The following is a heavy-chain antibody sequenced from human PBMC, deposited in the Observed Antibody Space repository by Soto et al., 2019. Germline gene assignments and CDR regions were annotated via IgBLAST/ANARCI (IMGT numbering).Heavy chain of an antibody. CDR3: ARALTYYYDSSGYSEFDY. J-gene: IGHJ4*02. CDR2: IKEDGGEK. V-gene: IGHV3-7*03. CDR1: GFTFSSHW. D-gene: IGHD3-22*01. Sequence: VELVESGGGLVQPGGSLRLSCAASGFTFSSHWMTWVRQAPGKGLEWVANIKEDGGEKYYVDSVKGRFTISRDNAKNSLYLQMSSLRTEDTAVYYCARALTYYYDSSGYSEFDYWGQGTLVTVSS.